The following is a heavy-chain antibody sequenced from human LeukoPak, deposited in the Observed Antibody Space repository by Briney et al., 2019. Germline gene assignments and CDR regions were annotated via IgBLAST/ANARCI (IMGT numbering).Heavy chain of an antibody. CDR1: GGTFSSYA. CDR2: IIPIFGTA. Sequence: SVKVSCKASGGTFSSYAISWVRQAPGQGLEWMGGIIPIFGTANYAQKFQGRVTITTDESTSTAYMELSSLRSEDTAVYYCAREAYEPGATIFGVVIPVWGQGTLVTVSS. V-gene: IGHV1-69*05. J-gene: IGHJ4*02. D-gene: IGHD3-3*01. CDR3: AREAYEPGATIFGVVIPV.